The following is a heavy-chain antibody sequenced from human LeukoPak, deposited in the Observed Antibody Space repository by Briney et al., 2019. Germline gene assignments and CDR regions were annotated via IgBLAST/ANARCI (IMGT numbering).Heavy chain of an antibody. CDR2: ISSSGSTI. CDR1: GFTFSDYY. V-gene: IGHV3-11*01. D-gene: IGHD3-3*01. CDR3: ATYPYYDFWSGTKNDAFDI. Sequence: GGSLRLSCAASGFTFSDYYMSWIRQAPGKGLEWVSYISSSGSTIYYADSVKGRFTISRDNAKNSLYLQMNSLRAEDTAVYYCATYPYYDFWSGTKNDAFDIWGQGTMVTVSS. J-gene: IGHJ3*02.